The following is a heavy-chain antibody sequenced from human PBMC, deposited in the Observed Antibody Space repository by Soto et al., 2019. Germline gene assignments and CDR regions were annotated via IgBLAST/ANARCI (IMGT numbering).Heavy chain of an antibody. CDR3: ARGGASIAARGWFDP. CDR1: GGSFSGYY. J-gene: IGHJ5*02. D-gene: IGHD6-6*01. V-gene: IGHV4-34*01. Sequence: SETLSLTCAVYGGSFSGYYWSWIRQPQPPGKGLEWIGEINHSGSTNYNPSLKSRVTISVDTSKNQFSLRLSSVTAADTAVYYCARGGASIAARGWFDPWGQGTLVTVSS. CDR2: INHSGST.